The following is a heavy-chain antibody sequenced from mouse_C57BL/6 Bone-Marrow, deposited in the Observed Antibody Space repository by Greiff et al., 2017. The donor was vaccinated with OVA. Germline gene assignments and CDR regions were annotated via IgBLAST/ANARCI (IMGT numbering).Heavy chain of an antibody. D-gene: IGHD2-4*01. J-gene: IGHJ3*01. Sequence: QVQLQQPGAELVRPGSSVKLSCKASGYTFTSYWMDWVKQRPGQGLEWIGNIYPSDSETHYNQKFKDKATLTVDKSSSTAYMQLSILTSEDTAVYYCARGLRRWFAYWGQGTLVTVSA. V-gene: IGHV1-61*01. CDR3: ARGLRRWFAY. CDR1: GYTFTSYW. CDR2: IYPSDSET.